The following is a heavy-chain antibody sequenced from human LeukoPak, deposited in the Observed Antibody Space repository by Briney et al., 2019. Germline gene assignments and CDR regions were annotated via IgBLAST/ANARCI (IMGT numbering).Heavy chain of an antibody. CDR3: ARGIAAAGYSPDYFDY. J-gene: IGHJ4*02. V-gene: IGHV4-30-2*02. D-gene: IGHD6-13*01. Sequence: SQTLSLTCAVSGGSISSGGYSWSWIRQPPGKGLEWIGKINHSGSTNYSPSLTSRVTISIDTSKNQFSLKLSSVTAADTAVYYCARGIAAAGYSPDYFDYWGQGTLVTVSS. CDR1: GGSISSGGYS. CDR2: INHSGST.